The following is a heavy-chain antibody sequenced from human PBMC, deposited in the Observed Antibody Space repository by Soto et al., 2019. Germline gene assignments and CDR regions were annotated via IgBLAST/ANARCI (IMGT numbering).Heavy chain of an antibody. CDR3: AGDPRSGWAHDAFDV. D-gene: IGHD3-22*01. CDR1: GGAFSTSD. J-gene: IGHJ3*01. V-gene: IGHV1-69*01. CDR2: IIPVFGAA. Sequence: QVHLVQSGAEVKMPGSSVRVSCASSGGAFSTSDIGWVRQAPGQGLEWMGGIIPVFGAANYAQKFQGRVTITADESTRTAYLEMSSLKSEDTATYYCAGDPRSGWAHDAFDVWGPGTFIIVSS.